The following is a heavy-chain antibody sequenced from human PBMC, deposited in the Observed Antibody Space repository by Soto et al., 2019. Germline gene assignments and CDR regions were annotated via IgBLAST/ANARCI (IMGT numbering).Heavy chain of an antibody. V-gene: IGHV3-73*01. CDR2: IRSKANSYAT. J-gene: IGHJ6*02. Sequence: GGSLRLSCAASGFTFSGSAMHWVRQASGKGLEWVGRIRSKANSYATAYAASVKGRFTISRDDSKNTAYLQMNSLKTEDTAVYYCSSDTARVYYGMDVWGQGTTVTVSS. CDR1: GFTFSGSA. CDR3: SSDTARVYYGMDV. D-gene: IGHD5-18*01.